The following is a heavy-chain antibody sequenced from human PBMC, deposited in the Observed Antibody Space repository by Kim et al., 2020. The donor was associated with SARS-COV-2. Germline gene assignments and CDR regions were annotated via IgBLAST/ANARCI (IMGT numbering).Heavy chain of an antibody. J-gene: IGHJ3*02. V-gene: IGHV3-13*04. Sequence: GGSLRLSCAASGFTFSSYDMHWVRQATGKGLEWVSAIGTAGDTNYPDSVKDRFTISRENAKNSLYLQMNSLRAGDKAVYYCARGGGRAFDIWGQGTMVTVSS. CDR2: IGTAGDT. CDR3: ARGGGRAFDI. CDR1: GFTFSSYD.